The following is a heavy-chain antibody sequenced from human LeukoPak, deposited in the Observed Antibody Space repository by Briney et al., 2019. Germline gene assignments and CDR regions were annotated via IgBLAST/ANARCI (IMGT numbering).Heavy chain of an antibody. D-gene: IGHD1-26*01. CDR2: INPSGTTT. Sequence: ASVKVSCKASGYTFTTHYMYWVRQAPGQGLEWMGLINPSGTTTNYAQKFRGRVTMTRDLSTSTDYMELSSLRSDDTAVYFCARDNSVGDYAWWFDPWGQGTLVTVSS. V-gene: IGHV1-46*01. CDR3: ARDNSVGDYAWWFDP. CDR1: GYTFTTHY. J-gene: IGHJ5*02.